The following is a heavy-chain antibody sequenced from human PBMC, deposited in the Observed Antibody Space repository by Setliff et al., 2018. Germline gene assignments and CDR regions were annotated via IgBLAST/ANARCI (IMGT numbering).Heavy chain of an antibody. V-gene: IGHV4-31*03. Sequence: SETLSLTCTVSDFSVGSVYYWGWIRQHPGKGLEWIGYIYYSGSTYYNPSLKSRVTISVDTSKNQFSLKLSSVTAADTAVYYCARDATYYNFWSGYRYFDLWGRGTLVTVSS. CDR3: ARDATYYNFWSGYRYFDL. D-gene: IGHD3-3*01. CDR2: IYYSGST. CDR1: DFSVGSVYY. J-gene: IGHJ2*01.